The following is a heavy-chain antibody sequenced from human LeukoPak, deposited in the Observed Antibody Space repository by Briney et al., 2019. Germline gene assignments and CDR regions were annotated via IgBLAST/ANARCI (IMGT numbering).Heavy chain of an antibody. D-gene: IGHD6-6*01. CDR1: GFTFEDYA. CDR2: ISWNSNNI. Sequence: GGPLRLSCAASGFTFEDYAMHWVRQAPGKGLEWVSGISWNSNNIDYADSVKGRFTISRDNAKNSLYLQVNSLRAEDTAVYYCAREDSSSSHPFDIWGQGTMVTVSS. CDR3: AREDSSSSHPFDI. V-gene: IGHV3-9*01. J-gene: IGHJ3*02.